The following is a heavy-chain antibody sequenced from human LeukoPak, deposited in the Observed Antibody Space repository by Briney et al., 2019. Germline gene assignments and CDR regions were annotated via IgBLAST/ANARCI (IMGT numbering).Heavy chain of an antibody. CDR1: GFAFSSYS. V-gene: IGHV3-21*01. J-gene: IGHJ4*02. CDR2: ISSSSSYI. CDR3: AREETPESDFDY. Sequence: GGSLRLSCAASGFAFSSYSMNWVRQAPGKGLEWVSSISSSSSYIYYADSVKGRFTISRDNAKNSLYLQMNSLRAEDTAVYYCAREETPESDFDYWGQGTLVTVSS.